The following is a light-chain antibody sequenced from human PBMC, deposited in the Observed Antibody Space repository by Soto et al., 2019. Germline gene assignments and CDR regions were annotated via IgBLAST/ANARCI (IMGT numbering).Light chain of an antibody. CDR2: GNS. V-gene: IGLV1-40*01. CDR1: SSNIGAGYD. Sequence: QAVVTQPPSVSGGPGQRVTISCTGSSSNIGAGYDVHWYQQLPGTAPKLLIYGNSNRPSGVPDRFSGSKSGTSASLAITGLQAEDEADYYCQSYDSSLSGYYVFGTGTKLTVL. CDR3: QSYDSSLSGYYV. J-gene: IGLJ1*01.